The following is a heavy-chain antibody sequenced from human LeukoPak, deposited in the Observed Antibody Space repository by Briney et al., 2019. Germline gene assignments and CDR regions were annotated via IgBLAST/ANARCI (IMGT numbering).Heavy chain of an antibody. Sequence: GGSLRLSCAASGFTFSSYAMSWVRQAPGKGLEWVSGISGSGDNSYYADSVKGRFTISRDNSKNTLYVQVNSLGTEDTAAYYCAKGSYYDSSGSFYFDYWGQGTLVTVSS. D-gene: IGHD3-22*01. CDR3: AKGSYYDSSGSFYFDY. CDR1: GFTFSSYA. V-gene: IGHV3-23*01. J-gene: IGHJ4*02. CDR2: ISGSGDNS.